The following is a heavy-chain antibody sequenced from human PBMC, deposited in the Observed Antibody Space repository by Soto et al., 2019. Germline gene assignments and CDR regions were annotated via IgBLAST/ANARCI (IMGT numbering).Heavy chain of an antibody. D-gene: IGHD3-3*01. V-gene: IGHV2-5*02. CDR3: AHRVLRSVFGLVTTTAIYFDF. Sequence: QITLNESGPTVGRPTEPLTLTCRFSGFSLTTSGVGVGWIRQSPGKAPEWLALIYWDDDKRYSASLKSRLTITKDTSKNQVVLTVSDLDQTETATYYCAHRVLRSVFGLVTTTAIYFDFWGQGTPVAVSS. CDR2: IYWDDDK. CDR1: GFSLTTSGVG. J-gene: IGHJ4*02.